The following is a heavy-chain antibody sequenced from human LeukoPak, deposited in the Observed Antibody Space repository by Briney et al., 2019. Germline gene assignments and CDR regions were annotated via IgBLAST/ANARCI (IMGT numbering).Heavy chain of an antibody. V-gene: IGHV3-23*01. D-gene: IGHD2-21*01. J-gene: IGHJ3*02. CDR3: AKDRIVVVPLPLTAFDI. Sequence: PGGSLRLSCVGSGFTFRSHAMSWVRQAPGKGLEWVSAISGSGGNTYYADSVKGRFTISRDNSKNTLYLQMNSLGAEDTAIYYCAKDRIVVVPLPLTAFDIWGQGTMVTVSS. CDR2: ISGSGGNT. CDR1: GFTFRSHA.